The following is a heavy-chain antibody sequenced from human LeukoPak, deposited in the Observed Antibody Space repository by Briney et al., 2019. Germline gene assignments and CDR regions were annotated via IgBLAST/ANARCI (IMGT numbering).Heavy chain of an antibody. CDR2: IYYSGST. J-gene: IGHJ4*02. Sequence: SETLSLTCTVSGGSISSYYWSWIRQPPGKGLEWIGYIYYSGSTNYNPSLRSRVTISVDTSKNQFSLKLSSVTAADTAVYYCAGLRIMITFGGVIAPYYFDYWGQGTLVTVSS. CDR1: GGSISSYY. CDR3: AGLRIMITFGGVIAPYYFDY. V-gene: IGHV4-59*08. D-gene: IGHD3-16*02.